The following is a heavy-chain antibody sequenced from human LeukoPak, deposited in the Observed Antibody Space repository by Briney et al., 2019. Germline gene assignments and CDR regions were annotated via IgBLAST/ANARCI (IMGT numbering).Heavy chain of an antibody. D-gene: IGHD4-17*01. CDR2: MWFDGSNE. CDR3: ARDHYGDYSYYFDY. V-gene: IGHV3-30*02. CDR1: GFTFSSYG. J-gene: IGHJ4*02. Sequence: GGSLRLSCAASGFTFSSYGMHWVRQAPGKGLEWVAFMWFDGSNEGYIDSKKGRFTISRDNSKNTLYLQMNSLRAEDMAVYYCARDHYGDYSYYFDYWGQGTLVTVSS.